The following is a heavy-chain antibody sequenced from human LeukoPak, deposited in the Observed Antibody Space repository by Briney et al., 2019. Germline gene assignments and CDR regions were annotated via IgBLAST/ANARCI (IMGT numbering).Heavy chain of an antibody. D-gene: IGHD4-17*01. CDR3: ARGSYGDYPGY. V-gene: IGHV3-64*04. Sequence: PGGSLRLSCSASGFTLSTYAMHWVRQAPGKGPEHVSVISGNGGSTYYADSVKGRFTISRDNAKNSLYLQMNSLRAEDTAVYFCARGSYGDYPGYWGQGTLVTVSS. CDR1: GFTLSTYA. CDR2: ISGNGGST. J-gene: IGHJ4*02.